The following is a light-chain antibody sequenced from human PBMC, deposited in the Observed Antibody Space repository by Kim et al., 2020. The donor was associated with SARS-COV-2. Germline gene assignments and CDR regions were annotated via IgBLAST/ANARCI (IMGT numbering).Light chain of an antibody. CDR1: ENIRSY. CDR2: DAS. V-gene: IGKV3-11*01. Sequence: EIVLTQSPATLSLSPGERATLSCRASENIRSYLVWYQQKPGQAPRLLIYDASNRATGIPARFSGSGSGTDFTLTISSLEPEDFAIYFCQQRINWPITFGQGTRLEIK. J-gene: IGKJ5*01. CDR3: QQRINWPIT.